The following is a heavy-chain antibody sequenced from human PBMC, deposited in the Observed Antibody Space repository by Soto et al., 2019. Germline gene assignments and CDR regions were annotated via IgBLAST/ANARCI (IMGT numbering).Heavy chain of an antibody. CDR2: IYYSGST. CDR1: GGSISSYY. Sequence: SETLSLTCTVSGGSISSYYWSWIRQPPGKGLEWIGYIYYSGSTNYNPSLKSRVTISVDTSKNQFSLKLSSVTAADTAVYYCGGRYGTAISGRFGYWGQGTLVTVSS. D-gene: IGHD5-18*01. J-gene: IGHJ4*02. CDR3: GGRYGTAISGRFGY. V-gene: IGHV4-59*01.